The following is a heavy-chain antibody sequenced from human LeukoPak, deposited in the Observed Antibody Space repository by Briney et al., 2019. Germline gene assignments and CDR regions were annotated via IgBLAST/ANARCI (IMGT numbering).Heavy chain of an antibody. V-gene: IGHV3-48*03. D-gene: IGHD6-19*01. J-gene: IGHJ4*02. CDR3: ARGPYSSGWYWVDY. CDR1: GSTFSSYE. Sequence: GGSLRLSCAASGSTFSSYEMNWVRQAPGKGLEWVSYISSSGSTIYYADSVKGRFTISRDNAKNSLYLQMNSLRAEDTAVYYCARGPYSSGWYWVDYWGQGTLVTVSS. CDR2: ISSSGSTI.